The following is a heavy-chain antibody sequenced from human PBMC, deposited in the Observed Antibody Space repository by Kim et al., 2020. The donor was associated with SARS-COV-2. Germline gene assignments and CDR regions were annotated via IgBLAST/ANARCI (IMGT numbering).Heavy chain of an antibody. CDR1: GFTFSSYS. J-gene: IGHJ6*02. V-gene: IGHV3-21*03. Sequence: GGSLRLSCAASGFTFSSYSMNWVRQAPGKGLEWVSSISSSSSYIYYADSGKGRFTISRDNAKNSLYLQMNSLRAEDTAVYYCARSIGGTMIVVVISYYYGMDVWGQGTTVTVSS. CDR2: ISSSSSYI. D-gene: IGHD3-22*01. CDR3: ARSIGGTMIVVVISYYYGMDV.